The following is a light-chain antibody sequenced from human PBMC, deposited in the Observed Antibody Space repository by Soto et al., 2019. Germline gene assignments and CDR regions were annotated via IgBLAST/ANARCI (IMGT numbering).Light chain of an antibody. CDR1: TGAVTSSHY. CDR2: DTS. V-gene: IGLV7-46*01. J-gene: IGLJ3*02. CDR3: LLSYSGTSGV. Sequence: QAVVTQEPSLTVSPGGTVTLTCGSTTGAVTSSHYPYWFQQKPGQAPRTLIYDTSNKHSWTPARFSGSLLGGKAALTLAGAQTDDEGDYYCLLSYSGTSGVFGGGTKLTVL.